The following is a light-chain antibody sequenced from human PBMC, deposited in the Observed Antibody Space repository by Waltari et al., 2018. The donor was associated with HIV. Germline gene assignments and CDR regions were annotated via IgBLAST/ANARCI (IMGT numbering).Light chain of an antibody. Sequence: QSALTQPASVSGSPGQSITISCTGTSSDVGAYNYVSWYQLYPGKAPKVVMFEGHNRPSGVSDRFSGSKSGNTASLTISGLQVEDEAVYFCSSFGRGNTVLFGGGTKVTVL. J-gene: IGLJ2*01. CDR1: SSDVGAYNY. CDR2: EGH. CDR3: SSFGRGNTVL. V-gene: IGLV2-14*01.